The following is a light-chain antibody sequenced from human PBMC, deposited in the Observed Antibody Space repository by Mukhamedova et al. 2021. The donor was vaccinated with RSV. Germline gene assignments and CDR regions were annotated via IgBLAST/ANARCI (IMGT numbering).Light chain of an antibody. CDR3: QQRSNWPPT. CDR1: QSVSTS. J-gene: IGKJ5*01. V-gene: IGKV3-11*01. CDR2: EAS. Sequence: GERATLSCRTSQSVSTSLGWYQQKPGQAPRLLIYEASSRATGMPAKFSGSGSGTDFTLTISSLEPEDFAVYYCQQRSNWPPTFG.